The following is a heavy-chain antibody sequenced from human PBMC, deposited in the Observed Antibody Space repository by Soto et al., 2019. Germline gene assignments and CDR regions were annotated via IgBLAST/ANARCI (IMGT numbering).Heavy chain of an antibody. CDR3: ARADYYGSGSYAFDI. Sequence: GSLRLSCAASGFTFSSYEMNWVRQAPGKGLEWVSYISSSGSTIYYADSVKGRFTISRDNAKNSLYLQMNSLRAEDTAVYYCARADYYGSGSYAFDIWGQGTMVTVSS. CDR2: ISSSGSTI. V-gene: IGHV3-48*03. CDR1: GFTFSSYE. J-gene: IGHJ3*02. D-gene: IGHD3-10*01.